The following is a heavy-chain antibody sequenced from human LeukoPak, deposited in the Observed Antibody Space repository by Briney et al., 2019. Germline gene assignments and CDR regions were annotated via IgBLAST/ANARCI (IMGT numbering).Heavy chain of an antibody. D-gene: IGHD2-21*02. CDR2: INPSGGRT. Sequence: ASVKVSCKASGYIFTSYYMHWVRQAPGQGLEWMGIINPSGGRTSYAQKFQGRVTMTRDTSTSIVYMDLSSLRSEDTAVYYCARGVVVTAADVHFDFWGQGTLVTVSS. V-gene: IGHV1-46*01. CDR1: GYIFTSYY. J-gene: IGHJ4*02. CDR3: ARGVVVTAADVHFDF.